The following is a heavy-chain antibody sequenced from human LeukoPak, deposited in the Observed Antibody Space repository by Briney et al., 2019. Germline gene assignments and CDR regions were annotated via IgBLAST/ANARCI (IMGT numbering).Heavy chain of an antibody. CDR3: AKQSFQLPRNHFDY. CDR1: GFTFSSYS. CDR2: ISSSSSYI. Sequence: GGSLRLSCAASGFTFSSYSMNWVRQAPGKGLEWVSSISSSSSYIYYADSVKGRFTISRDNAKNSLYLQMNSLRAEDTAVYYCAKQSFQLPRNHFDYWGQGTLVTVSS. V-gene: IGHV3-21*01. J-gene: IGHJ4*02. D-gene: IGHD2-2*01.